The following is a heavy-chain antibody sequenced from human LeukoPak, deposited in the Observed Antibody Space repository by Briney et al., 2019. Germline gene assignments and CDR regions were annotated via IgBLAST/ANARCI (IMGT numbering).Heavy chain of an antibody. V-gene: IGHV3-53*01. CDR1: GFTVSSNY. CDR2: IYSGGST. J-gene: IGHJ4*02. CDR3: AKDPNSGSYWGYYFDY. D-gene: IGHD1-26*01. Sequence: PGGSLRLSCAASGFTVSSNYMSWVRQAPGKGLEWVSVIYSGGSTYYADSVKGRFTISRDNSKNTLYLQMNSLRAEDTAVYYCAKDPNSGSYWGYYFDYWGQGTLVTVSS.